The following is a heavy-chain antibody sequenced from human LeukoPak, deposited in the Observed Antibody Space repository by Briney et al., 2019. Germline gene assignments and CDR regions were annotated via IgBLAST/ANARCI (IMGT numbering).Heavy chain of an antibody. CDR2: ISSSSSYI. V-gene: IGHV3-21*01. J-gene: IGHJ6*03. Sequence: GGSLRLSCAASGFTFSSYSMNWVRQAPGKGLEWVSSISSSSSYIYYADSVKGRFTISRDNAKNSLYLQMNSLRAEDTAVYYCARVGGGFYYMDVWGKGTTVTVSS. D-gene: IGHD3-16*01. CDR1: GFTFSSYS. CDR3: ARVGGGFYYMDV.